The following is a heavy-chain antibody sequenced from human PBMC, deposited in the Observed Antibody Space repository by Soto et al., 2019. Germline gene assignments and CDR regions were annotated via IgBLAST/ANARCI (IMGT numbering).Heavy chain of an antibody. Sequence: GGSLRLSCAASGFTFSSYSMNWVRQAPGKGLEWVSSISSSSSYIYYADSVKGRFTISRDNAKNSLYLQMNSLRAEDTAVYYCARDPHQRGYSYGYLPHDIWGQGTLVTVS. D-gene: IGHD5-18*01. CDR3: ARDPHQRGYSYGYLPHDI. V-gene: IGHV3-21*01. J-gene: IGHJ4*02. CDR1: GFTFSSYS. CDR2: ISSSSSYI.